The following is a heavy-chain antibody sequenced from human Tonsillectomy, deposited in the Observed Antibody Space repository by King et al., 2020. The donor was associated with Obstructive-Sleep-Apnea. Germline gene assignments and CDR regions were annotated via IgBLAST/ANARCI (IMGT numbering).Heavy chain of an antibody. J-gene: IGHJ4*02. V-gene: IGHV4-59*01. CDR1: GGSISSYY. CDR3: ARDSSGWAYYFDY. D-gene: IGHD6-19*01. CDR2: IYYSGST. Sequence: VQLQESGPGLVKPSETLSLTCTVSGGSISSYYWSWIRQPPGKGLEWIGYIYYSGSTNYNPSLKSRVTISVVTSKNQFSLKLSSVTAADSAVYYCARDSSGWAYYFDYWGQGTLVTVSS.